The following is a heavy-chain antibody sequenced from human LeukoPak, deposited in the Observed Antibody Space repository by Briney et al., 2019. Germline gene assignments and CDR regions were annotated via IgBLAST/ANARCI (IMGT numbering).Heavy chain of an antibody. CDR3: ARHIIYSKKPSFDH. J-gene: IGHJ4*02. Sequence: PWDTLSLTCTLSAGSINTYYCSSIRHPPGNGLEWVGYIDYGGSTNYNPSLKSLATISVDTSKNQFSLQLGSVTAADAAVYYCARHIIYSKKPSFDHWGQGTLVTVSS. D-gene: IGHD4-11*01. V-gene: IGHV4-59*07. CDR2: IDYGGST. CDR1: AGSINTYY.